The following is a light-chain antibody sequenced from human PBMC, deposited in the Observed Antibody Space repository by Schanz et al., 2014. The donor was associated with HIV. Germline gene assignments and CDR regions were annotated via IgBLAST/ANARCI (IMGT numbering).Light chain of an antibody. CDR2: EAS. CDR1: QSISGW. V-gene: IGKV1-5*03. Sequence: DIQMTQSPSTLSASVGDRITITCRASQSISGWLAWYQQKPGEAPNLLISEASTLKSGVPSRFSGSGSGTDFTLTISSLQPDDFATYYCQQFNSYPHTFGQGTKLEIK. CDR3: QQFNSYPHT. J-gene: IGKJ2*01.